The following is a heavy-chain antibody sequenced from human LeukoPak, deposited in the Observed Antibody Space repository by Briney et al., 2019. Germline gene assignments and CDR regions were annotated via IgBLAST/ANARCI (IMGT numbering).Heavy chain of an antibody. V-gene: IGHV3-23*01. CDR1: GFTFSTYA. CDR3: AKNWVASSWFNWFDP. CDR2: ISGSAGGT. Sequence: GGSLRLSCAASGFTFSTYALSWVRQAPGKGLEWVSSISGSAGGTYYADSVKGRFTISRDNSKNTLYLQMHSLRAEDTAVYYCAKNWVASSWFNWFDPWGQGTLVTVSS. J-gene: IGHJ5*02. D-gene: IGHD6-13*01.